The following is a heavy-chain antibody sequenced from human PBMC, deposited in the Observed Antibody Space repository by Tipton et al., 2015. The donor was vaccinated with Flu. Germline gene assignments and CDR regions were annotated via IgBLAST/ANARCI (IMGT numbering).Heavy chain of an antibody. J-gene: IGHJ5*02. V-gene: IGHV4-38-2*01. CDR1: GYSISSDYY. CDR3: ARRDYSNYVSEPNNWFDP. CDR2: IFRTGTT. D-gene: IGHD4-11*01. Sequence: LRLSCAVSGYSISSDYYWGWIRQPPGKGLQWIGNIFRTGTTYRNPSLKTRVTISLDRPNNQFSLRLTSVTAADPAVYYCARRDYSNYVSEPNNWFDPWGQGTLVTVSS.